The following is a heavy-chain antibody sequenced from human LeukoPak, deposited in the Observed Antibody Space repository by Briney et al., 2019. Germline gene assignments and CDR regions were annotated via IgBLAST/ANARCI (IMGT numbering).Heavy chain of an antibody. D-gene: IGHD1-14*01. Sequence: PGRSLRLSCAASGFTFYDYAVHWVRQAPGKGLEWVSGMSSNSGSIAYANSVNGRFTISKDNTKNSLYLPMNRLRAEYPALYYFAKALHPHRSTWFDYWGQGNLVTVSS. V-gene: IGHV3-9*01. CDR2: MSSNSGSI. J-gene: IGHJ4*02. CDR3: AKALHPHRSTWFDY. CDR1: GFTFYDYA.